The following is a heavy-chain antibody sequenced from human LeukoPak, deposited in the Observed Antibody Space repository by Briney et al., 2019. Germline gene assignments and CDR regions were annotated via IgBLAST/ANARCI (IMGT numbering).Heavy chain of an antibody. CDR1: GTSLSSDY. D-gene: IGHD1-1*01. CDR3: TRGILEFDN. CDR2: IDYSGTT. Sequence: SETLSLTCTVSGTSLSSDYWNWIRQSPGKGLEWIGYIDYSGTTQYNPSLKSRVTMSVDTSKTQVSLKLHSVTAADTAVYYCTRGILEFDNWGQGTLVTVSS. J-gene: IGHJ4*02. V-gene: IGHV4-59*12.